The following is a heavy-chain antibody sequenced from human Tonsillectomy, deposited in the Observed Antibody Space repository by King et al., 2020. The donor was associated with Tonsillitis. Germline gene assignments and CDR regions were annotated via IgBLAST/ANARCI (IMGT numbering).Heavy chain of an antibody. J-gene: IGHJ3*02. Sequence: VQLVQSGAEVKKPGGALKISCKGSGYTLSTSWIGWVRQVPGKGREWMGLIYPAGSDTKYSPSFQGQVTISAARFISTAYLQWSSLKASDTAMYYCATLSRLLPHGTFDIWGQGTMVTVSS. CDR1: GYTLSTSW. CDR2: IYPAGSDT. CDR3: ATLSRLLPHGTFDI. V-gene: IGHV5-51*01. D-gene: IGHD3-22*01.